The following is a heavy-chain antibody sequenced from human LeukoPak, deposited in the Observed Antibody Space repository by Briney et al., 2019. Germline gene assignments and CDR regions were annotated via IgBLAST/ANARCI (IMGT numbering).Heavy chain of an antibody. CDR1: GYTFTSYY. J-gene: IGHJ4*02. V-gene: IGHV1-46*01. Sequence: ASVKVSCKASGYTFTSYYMHWVRQAPGQGLEWMGLINPSGGSTSYAQKFQGRVTMTRDTSTSTVYMELSSLRSEDTAVYYCARDLYCSGGSCSTRGLDYWGQGTLVTVSS. CDR2: INPSGGST. D-gene: IGHD2-15*01. CDR3: ARDLYCSGGSCSTRGLDY.